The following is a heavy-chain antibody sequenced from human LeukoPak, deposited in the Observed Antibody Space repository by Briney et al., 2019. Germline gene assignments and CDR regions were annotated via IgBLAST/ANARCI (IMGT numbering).Heavy chain of an antibody. V-gene: IGHV4-61*02. D-gene: IGHD6-13*01. CDR1: GGSISSGSYY. CDR3: ASGGQQLGLFDY. Sequence: SETLSLTCTVSGGSISSGSYYWSWIRQPAGKGLEWIGRIYTSGSTNYNPSLKSRVTISVDTSKSQFSLKLSSVTAADTAVYYCASGGQQLGLFDYWGQGTLVTVSS. J-gene: IGHJ4*02. CDR2: IYTSGST.